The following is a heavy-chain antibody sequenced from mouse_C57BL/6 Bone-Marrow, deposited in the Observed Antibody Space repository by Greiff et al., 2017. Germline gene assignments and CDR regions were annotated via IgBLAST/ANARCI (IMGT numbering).Heavy chain of an antibody. CDR2: ISYDGSN. CDR1: GYSITSGYY. J-gene: IGHJ4*01. V-gene: IGHV3-6*01. D-gene: IGHD3-2*02. CDR3: ARVGDSSGPLAMDY. Sequence: VQLKESGPGLVKPSQSLSLTCSVTGYSITSGYYWNWIRQFPGNKLEWMGYISYDGSNNYNPSLKNRISITRDTSKNQFFLKLNSVTTEDTATYYCARVGDSSGPLAMDYWGQGTSVTVSS.